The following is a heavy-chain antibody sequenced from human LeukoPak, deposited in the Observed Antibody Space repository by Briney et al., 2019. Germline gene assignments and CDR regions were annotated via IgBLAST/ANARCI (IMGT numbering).Heavy chain of an antibody. CDR1: GGSISSSSYY. V-gene: IGHV4-39*01. D-gene: IGHD3-10*01. J-gene: IGHJ5*02. Sequence: PSETLSLTCTVSGGSISSSSYYWGWIRQPPGKGLEWIGSIYYSGSTYYNPSLKSRVTISVDTSKNQFSLKLSSVTAADTAVYYCARCITMVRGVPNWFDPWGQGTLVTVSS. CDR3: ARCITMVRGVPNWFDP. CDR2: IYYSGST.